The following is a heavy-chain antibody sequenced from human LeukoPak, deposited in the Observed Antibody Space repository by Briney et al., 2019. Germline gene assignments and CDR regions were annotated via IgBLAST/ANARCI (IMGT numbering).Heavy chain of an antibody. J-gene: IGHJ4*02. CDR1: GFSFSTYA. CDR3: AKERDAKGYFDY. V-gene: IGHV3-23*01. Sequence: GGSLRLSCAASGFSFSTYAMSWVRQAPGQGLEWVSAISGSGKTYYPDSVKGRFTISRDNSKNTLFLQMNGLRAEDTAVYYCAKERDAKGYFDYWGQGTLVNVSS. CDR2: ISGSGKT.